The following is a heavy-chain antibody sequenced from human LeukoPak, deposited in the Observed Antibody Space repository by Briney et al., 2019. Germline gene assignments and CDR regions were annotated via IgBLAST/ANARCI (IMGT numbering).Heavy chain of an antibody. CDR1: GGSINSGDYY. Sequence: SQTLSLTCTVSGGSINSGDYYWSWVRQPPGKGLEWIAYISYSGSTSYNPSLKGRITISVDTSKNQFSLKLSSVTAADTALYYCARLSPSSWGRLLPRGDWFDPWGQGTLVTVSS. D-gene: IGHD3-22*01. V-gene: IGHV4-30-4*08. CDR2: ISYSGST. J-gene: IGHJ5*02. CDR3: ARLSPSSWGRLLPRGDWFDP.